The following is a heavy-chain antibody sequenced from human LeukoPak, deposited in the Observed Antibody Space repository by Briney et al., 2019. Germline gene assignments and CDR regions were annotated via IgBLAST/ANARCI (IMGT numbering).Heavy chain of an antibody. J-gene: IGHJ4*02. CDR1: GGTFSSYA. CDR3: ASLYSSGWYDPIDY. Sequence: ASVKVSCKASGGTFSSYAISWVRQAPGQGLEWMGGIIPIFGTANYAQKFQGRVTITADESTSTAYMELSSLRSEDTAVYYCASLYSSGWYDPIDYWGQGTLVTVSS. D-gene: IGHD6-19*01. V-gene: IGHV1-69*13. CDR2: IIPIFGTA.